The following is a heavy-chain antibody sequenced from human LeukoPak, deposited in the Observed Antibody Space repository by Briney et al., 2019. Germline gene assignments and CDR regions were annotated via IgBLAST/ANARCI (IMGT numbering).Heavy chain of an antibody. V-gene: IGHV3-7*04. Sequence: PGGSLRLSCVASGFPFSSYWMTWVRQAPGKGLEWVANIKQDGSKKSYVDSVKGRLTIPRDNAKNSLYLQMNSLRAEDTAIYYCTRVGYIDEGIDYWGQGTLVTVSS. J-gene: IGHJ4*02. CDR3: TRVGYIDEGIDY. CDR2: IKQDGSKK. D-gene: IGHD5-24*01. CDR1: GFPFSSYW.